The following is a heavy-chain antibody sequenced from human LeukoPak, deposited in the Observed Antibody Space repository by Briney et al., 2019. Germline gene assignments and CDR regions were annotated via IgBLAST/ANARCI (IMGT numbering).Heavy chain of an antibody. CDR2: IRYDGSNK. CDR1: GFTFSSSG. CDR3: AKGAEEAGSYYGDAFDI. Sequence: GGSLRLSCAASGFTFSSSGMHWVRQAPGKGLEWVAFIRYDGSNKYYADSVKGRFTISRDNSKNTLYLQMNSLRAEDTAVYYCAKGAEEAGSYYGDAFDIWGQGTMVTVSS. J-gene: IGHJ3*02. V-gene: IGHV3-30*02. D-gene: IGHD3-10*01.